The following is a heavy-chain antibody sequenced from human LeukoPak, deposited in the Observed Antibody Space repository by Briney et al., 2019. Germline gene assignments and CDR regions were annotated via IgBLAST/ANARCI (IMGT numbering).Heavy chain of an antibody. CDR1: GGSISSGGYY. J-gene: IGHJ4*02. CDR2: IYYSGGT. CDR3: ARRKGDEDFDY. D-gene: IGHD1-14*01. V-gene: IGHV4-31*03. Sequence: SETRSLTCTVSGGSISSGGYYWSWIRQHPGKGLEWIGYIYYSGGTYYNPSLKSRVTISVDTSKNQFSLKLSSVTAADTAVYYCARRKGDEDFDYWGQGTLVTVSS.